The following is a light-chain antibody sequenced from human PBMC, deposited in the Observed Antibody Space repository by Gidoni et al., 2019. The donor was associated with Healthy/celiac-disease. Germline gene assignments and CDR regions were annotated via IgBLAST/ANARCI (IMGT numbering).Light chain of an antibody. Sequence: DIQTTPSPSSLSSSVGYLVTITCRASHGSSNYLAWYQQKPGKVPKLLIYAAATLQSGVPPRFSGSGSGTDFTLTISRLQPEDVATYYCQKYNSAPSTFGQGTRLEIK. V-gene: IGKV1-27*01. J-gene: IGKJ5*01. CDR1: HGSSNY. CDR3: QKYNSAPST. CDR2: AAA.